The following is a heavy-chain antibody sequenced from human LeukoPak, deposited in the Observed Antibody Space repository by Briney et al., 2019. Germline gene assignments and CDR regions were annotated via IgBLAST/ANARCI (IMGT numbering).Heavy chain of an antibody. V-gene: IGHV3-9*01. CDR2: ISWNSGSI. D-gene: IGHD2-2*01. CDR3: AKDPLGYCSSTSCVGFDY. CDR1: GFTFDDYA. Sequence: SLRLSCAASGFTFDDYAMHWVRQAPGKGLGWVSGISWNSGSIGYADSVKGRFTISRDNAKNSLYLQMNSLRAEDTALYYCAKDPLGYCSSTSCVGFDYWGQGTLVTVSS. J-gene: IGHJ4*02.